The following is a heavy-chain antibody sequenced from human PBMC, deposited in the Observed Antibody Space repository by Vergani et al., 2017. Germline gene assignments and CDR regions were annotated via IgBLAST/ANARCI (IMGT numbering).Heavy chain of an antibody. D-gene: IGHD3-10*01. V-gene: IGHV3-21*01. J-gene: IGHJ4*02. CDR1: GFTFSSYS. Sequence: EVQLVESGGGLVKPGGSLRLSCAASGFTFSSYSMNWVRQAPGKGLEWVSSISSSSSYIYYADSVKGRFTISRDTAKTSLYLQMNSLRAEDTAVYYCARRATITMVRSLDYWGQGTLVTVSS. CDR3: ARRATITMVRSLDY. CDR2: ISSSSSYI.